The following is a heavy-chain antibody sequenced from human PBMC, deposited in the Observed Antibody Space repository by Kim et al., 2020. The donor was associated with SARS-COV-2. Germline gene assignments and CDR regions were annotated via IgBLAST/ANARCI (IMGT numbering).Heavy chain of an antibody. J-gene: IGHJ3*02. Sequence: SETLSLTCTVSGGSISSGGYYWSWIRQHPGKGLEWIGYIYYSGSTYYNPSLKSRVTISVVTSKNQFSLKLSSVTAADTAVYYCARTPITMIVVVDAFDIWGQGTMVTVSS. CDR1: GGSISSGGYY. CDR2: IYYSGST. V-gene: IGHV4-31*03. CDR3: ARTPITMIVVVDAFDI. D-gene: IGHD3-22*01.